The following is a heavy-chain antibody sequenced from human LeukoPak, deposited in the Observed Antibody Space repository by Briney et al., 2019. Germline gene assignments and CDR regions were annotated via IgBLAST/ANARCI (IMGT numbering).Heavy chain of an antibody. J-gene: IGHJ4*02. CDR2: ISGSGGRT. V-gene: IGHV3-23*01. Sequence: GGSLRLSCAASGFTFSSYAMSWVRQAPGKGLGWVSAISGSGGRTYYADSVKGRFTISRDNSKNTLYLQMNSLRAEDTAVYYCAKDVVYYYDSSGNTDYWGQGTLVTVSS. CDR3: AKDVVYYYDSSGNTDY. D-gene: IGHD3-22*01. CDR1: GFTFSSYA.